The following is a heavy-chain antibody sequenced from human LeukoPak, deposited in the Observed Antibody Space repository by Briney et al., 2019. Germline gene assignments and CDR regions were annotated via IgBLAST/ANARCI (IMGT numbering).Heavy chain of an antibody. CDR2: IWYDGRKE. CDR3: ARLGSSWSSDY. CDR1: GFTFTSYG. Sequence: GTSLRLSCAASGFTFTSYGMHWVRQAPGKGLEWVALIWYDGRKEHYADSVKGRFTISRDDSRNTLYLQMNGLRAEDTAVYYCARLGSSWSSDYWGQGTLVTVSS. V-gene: IGHV3-33*01. D-gene: IGHD6-13*01. J-gene: IGHJ4*02.